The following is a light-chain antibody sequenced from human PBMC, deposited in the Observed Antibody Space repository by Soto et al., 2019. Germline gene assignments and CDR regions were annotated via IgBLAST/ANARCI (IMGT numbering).Light chain of an antibody. CDR2: GAS. CDR1: QSGSSRTY. V-gene: IGKV3-20*01. CDR3: HQYGSSPSYT. Sequence: EIVLTQSPGTLSLSPGERATLSCRASQSGSSRTYFAWYQQKPGQAPRLLIYGASSRPTGIPDRFSGSGSGTDFTLTISRLKPEDFAVYYCHQYGSSPSYTFGQGTNLEMK. J-gene: IGKJ2*01.